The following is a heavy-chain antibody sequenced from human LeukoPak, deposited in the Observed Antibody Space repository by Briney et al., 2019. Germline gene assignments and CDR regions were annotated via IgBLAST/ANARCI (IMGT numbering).Heavy chain of an antibody. CDR2: ISGSSGST. CDR1: GFTFSTYA. Sequence: GGSLRLSCAASGFTFSTYAMTWVRQAPGRGLEWVSTISGSSGSTDYADSVKGRFTVSRDNSRNTLYLQMHSGRVNDTAVYYCAKGLSATSMGIDYWGQGTLVTVSS. CDR3: AKGLSATSMGIDY. V-gene: IGHV3-23*01. D-gene: IGHD4-17*01. J-gene: IGHJ4*02.